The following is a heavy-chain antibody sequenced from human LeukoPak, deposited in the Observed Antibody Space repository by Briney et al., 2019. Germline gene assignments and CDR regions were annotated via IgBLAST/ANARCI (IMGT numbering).Heavy chain of an antibody. CDR3: AKEKLDIVATITIGYFDY. V-gene: IGHV3-9*01. J-gene: IGHJ4*02. CDR2: ISWNSGSI. CDR1: GFTFDDYA. D-gene: IGHD5-12*01. Sequence: PGGSLRLSCAASGFTFDDYAMHWVRQAPGKGLEWVSGISWNSGSIGYADSVKGRFTISRANAKNSLYLQMNSLRAEDTALYYCAKEKLDIVATITIGYFDYWGQGTLVTVSS.